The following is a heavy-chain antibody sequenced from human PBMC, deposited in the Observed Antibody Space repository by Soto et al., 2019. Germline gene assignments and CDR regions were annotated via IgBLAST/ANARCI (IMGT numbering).Heavy chain of an antibody. D-gene: IGHD3-22*01. CDR1: YS. Sequence: YSINWIIKETGKGLERVSYISSTSSTIYYADSVKGRFTISRDNAKNSLYLQMNSLRDEDTAVYYCARTGDASGYTWGFSSWGQGTLVTVSS. V-gene: IGHV3-48*02. CDR3: ARTGDASGYTWGFSS. J-gene: IGHJ5*01. CDR2: ISSTSSTI.